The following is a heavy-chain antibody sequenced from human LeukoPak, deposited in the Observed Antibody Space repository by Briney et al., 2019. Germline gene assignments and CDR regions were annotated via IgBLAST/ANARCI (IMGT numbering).Heavy chain of an antibody. D-gene: IGHD1-14*01. CDR2: MHPNSGDT. CDR3: TRGPRNDS. V-gene: IGHV1-8*01. CDR1: GYTFSTYE. J-gene: IGHJ5*01. Sequence: ASVKVSCKTSGYTFSTYEINWVRQAAGQGLEWMGWMHPNSGDTDYAQKFQGRVTMTRDTSINTVYMELSSLRSEDTAVYYCTRGPRNDSWGQGTLVTVSS.